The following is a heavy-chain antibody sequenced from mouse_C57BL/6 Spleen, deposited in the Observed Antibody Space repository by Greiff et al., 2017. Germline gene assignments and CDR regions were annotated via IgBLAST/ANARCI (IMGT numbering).Heavy chain of an antibody. Sequence: QVQLQQSGAELVRPGSSVKLSCKASGYTFTSYWMHWVKQRPIQGLEWIGNIDPSDSETHYNQKFKDKATLTVDKSSSTAYMQLSRLTSEDSAVYYCARGSIYYCNYVDVWGTGTTVTVSS. CDR3: ARGSIYYCNYVDV. CDR2: IDPSDSET. CDR1: GYTFTSYW. V-gene: IGHV1-52*01. D-gene: IGHD2-1*01. J-gene: IGHJ1*03.